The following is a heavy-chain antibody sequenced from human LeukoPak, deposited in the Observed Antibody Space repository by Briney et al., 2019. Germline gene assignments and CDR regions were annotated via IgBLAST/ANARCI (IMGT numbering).Heavy chain of an antibody. V-gene: IGHV5-51*01. D-gene: IGHD2-2*01. CDR3: ARLGGADIVVVPAASPYYFDY. Sequence: GESLKISCKGSGYSFTSYWIGRVRQMPGKGLEWMGIIYPGDSDTRYSPSFQGQVTISADKSISTAYLQWSSLKASDTAMYYCARLGGADIVVVPAASPYYFDYWGQGTLVTVSS. CDR2: IYPGDSDT. CDR1: GYSFTSYW. J-gene: IGHJ4*02.